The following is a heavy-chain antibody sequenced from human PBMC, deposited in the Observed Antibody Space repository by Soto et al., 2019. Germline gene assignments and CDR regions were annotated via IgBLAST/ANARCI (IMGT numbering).Heavy chain of an antibody. CDR3: VRVAYIGYGHAIDH. Sequence: SETLSLTCAVSGVTISTYYWSWIRQPPGKGLEWIGYNYHSGTTNYNPSLKSRVTISVDTSKNQFSLRLTSVTAADTAIYYCVRVAYIGYGHAIDHWGQGTLVTVSS. J-gene: IGHJ4*02. D-gene: IGHD5-12*01. V-gene: IGHV4-59*01. CDR1: GVTISTYY. CDR2: NYHSGTT.